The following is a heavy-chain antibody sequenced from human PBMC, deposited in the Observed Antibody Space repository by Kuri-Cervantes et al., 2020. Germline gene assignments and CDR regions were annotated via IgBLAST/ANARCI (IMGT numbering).Heavy chain of an antibody. D-gene: IGHD3-10*01. V-gene: IGHV1-69*05. CDR3: ARDGGSGGKFDP. J-gene: IGHJ5*02. CDR1: GGTFSSYA. CDR2: IIPIFGTA. Sequence: SVKVSCKASGGTFSSYAISWVRQAPGQGLEWMGGIIPIFGTANYAQKLQGRVTMTTDTSTSTAYMELRSLRSDDTAVYYCARDGGSGGKFDPWGQGTLVTVSS.